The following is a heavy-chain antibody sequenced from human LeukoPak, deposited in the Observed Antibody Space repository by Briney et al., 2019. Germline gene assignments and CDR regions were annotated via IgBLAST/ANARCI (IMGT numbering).Heavy chain of an antibody. CDR3: ARYDSSGIKYDY. J-gene: IGHJ4*02. Sequence: ASVKVSCKASGYTFTSYGISWVRQAPGQGLEWMGWINPNSGGTNYAQKFQGRVTMTRDTSISTAYMELSRLRSDDTAVYYCARYDSSGIKYDYWGQGTLVTVSS. V-gene: IGHV1-2*02. CDR1: GYTFTSYG. D-gene: IGHD3-22*01. CDR2: INPNSGGT.